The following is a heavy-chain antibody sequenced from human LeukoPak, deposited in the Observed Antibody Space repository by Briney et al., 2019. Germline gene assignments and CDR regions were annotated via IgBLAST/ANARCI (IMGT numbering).Heavy chain of an antibody. CDR3: AKVHYYGAGTNLRPY. V-gene: IGHV3-11*01. Sequence: GGSLRLSCAASGFTFSDYYMSWIRQAPGKGLEWVSYISSSGSTIYYADSVKGRFTISRDNAKNSLYLQMNSLRAEDTAVYYCAKVHYYGAGTNLRPYWGQGTLVTVSS. D-gene: IGHD3-10*01. CDR2: ISSSGSTI. CDR1: GFTFSDYY. J-gene: IGHJ4*02.